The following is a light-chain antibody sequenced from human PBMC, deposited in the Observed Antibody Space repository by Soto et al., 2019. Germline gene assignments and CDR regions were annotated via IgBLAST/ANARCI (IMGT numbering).Light chain of an antibody. J-gene: IGKJ5*01. V-gene: IGKV3-15*01. Sequence: EIVLTQSPVTLSVSPGERATLSCRASQSVSSNLAWYQQKPGQAPRLLIYGASTRATGIPARFSGSGSGTEFTLTISSLQSEDFAVYYCQHRGHWPPGATFGQGTRLEIK. CDR3: QHRGHWPPGAT. CDR1: QSVSSN. CDR2: GAS.